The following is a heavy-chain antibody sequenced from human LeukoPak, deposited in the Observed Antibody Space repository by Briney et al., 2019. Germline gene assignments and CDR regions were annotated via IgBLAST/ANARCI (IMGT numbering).Heavy chain of an antibody. D-gene: IGHD6-19*01. CDR3: VKALGQWLVYYFDY. V-gene: IGHV3-64D*09. CDR2: ISNNGGST. CDR1: GFTFSTYA. J-gene: IGHJ4*02. Sequence: AGGSLRLSCSASGFTFSTYAMHWVRQAPGKGLEYVSAISNNGGSTYYADSVKGRFTISRDNSKNTLHLQMSSPRTEDTAVYYCVKALGQWLVYYFDYWGQGTLVTVSS.